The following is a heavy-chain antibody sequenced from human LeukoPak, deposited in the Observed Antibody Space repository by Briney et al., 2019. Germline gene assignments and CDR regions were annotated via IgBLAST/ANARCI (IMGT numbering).Heavy chain of an antibody. J-gene: IGHJ4*02. V-gene: IGHV3-48*03. Sequence: PGGSLRLSCAASGFTFSSYEMNWVRQAPGKGLEWVSYITGSGRTIYYADSVKGRFTISRDNSKNTLYLQMNSLRAEDTAVYYCAKAASGNWNDVSDYWGQGTLVTVSS. CDR1: GFTFSSYE. CDR3: AKAASGNWNDVSDY. CDR2: ITGSGRTI. D-gene: IGHD1-20*01.